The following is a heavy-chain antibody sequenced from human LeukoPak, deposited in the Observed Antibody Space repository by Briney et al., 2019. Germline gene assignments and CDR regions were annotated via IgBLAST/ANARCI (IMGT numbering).Heavy chain of an antibody. CDR3: ARDSRLRGAFDI. D-gene: IGHD4-17*01. CDR2: IYYSGST. J-gene: IGHJ3*02. Sequence: TSETLSLTCTVSGGSISNYYWSWIRQPPGKGLEWIGCIYYSGSTNYNPSLRSRVTISVDTSKNQFSLKLSSMTAADTAVYYCARDSRLRGAFDIWGQGTMVTVSS. V-gene: IGHV4-59*01. CDR1: GGSISNYY.